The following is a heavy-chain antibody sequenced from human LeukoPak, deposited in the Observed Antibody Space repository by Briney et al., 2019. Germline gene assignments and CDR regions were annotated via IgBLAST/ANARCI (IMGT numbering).Heavy chain of an antibody. D-gene: IGHD6-19*01. Sequence: ASVKVSCKASGYTFTDFGISWVRQAPGQGLEWMGWISAYNGNTKYAQKFQGRVTMTTDTSTSTAYMELRSLTSDDTAVYYCARARIAVAGKHYYYMDVWGKGTTVTVSS. CDR3: ARARIAVAGKHYYYMDV. J-gene: IGHJ6*03. CDR2: ISAYNGNT. V-gene: IGHV1-18*01. CDR1: GYTFTDFG.